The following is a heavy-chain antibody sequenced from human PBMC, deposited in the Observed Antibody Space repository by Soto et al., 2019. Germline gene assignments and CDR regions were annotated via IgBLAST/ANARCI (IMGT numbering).Heavy chain of an antibody. J-gene: IGHJ6*02. Sequence: GGSLRLSCAASGFTFSSYAMSWVRQAPGKGMEWVSAISGSGGSTYYADSVKGRFTISRDNSKNTLYLQMNSLRAEDTAVYYCAKNVWGITIFRGMDVWGQGTTVTVSS. CDR2: ISGSGGST. V-gene: IGHV3-23*01. CDR3: AKNVWGITIFRGMDV. D-gene: IGHD3-9*01. CDR1: GFTFSSYA.